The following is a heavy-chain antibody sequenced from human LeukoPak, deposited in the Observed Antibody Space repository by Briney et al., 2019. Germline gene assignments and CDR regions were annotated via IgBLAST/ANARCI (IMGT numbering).Heavy chain of an antibody. V-gene: IGHV4-4*07. J-gene: IGHJ4*02. CDR3: ARGYRGTDFDY. Sequence: SETLSLTCTVSGGXISSYYWSWVRQPAGKGLEWIGRIYTSGSTNYNPSLKSRVTMSVDTSRNQFSLKLSSVTAADTAVYYCARGYRGTDFDYWGQGTLVTVSS. CDR2: IYTSGST. CDR1: GGXISSYY. D-gene: IGHD5-18*01.